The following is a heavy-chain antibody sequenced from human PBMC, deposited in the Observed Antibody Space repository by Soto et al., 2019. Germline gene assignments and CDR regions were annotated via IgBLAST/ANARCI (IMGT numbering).Heavy chain of an antibody. CDR3: ARSVGRGYFDC. V-gene: IGHV3-33*01. CDR1: GFTFSSYG. Sequence: QVQLVESGGGVVQPGRSLRLSCAASGFTFSSYGMHWVRQAPGKGLEWVAVIWYDGSNKYYADSVKGRFTISRDNSKNTLYLQMNSLRAEDTAVYYCARSVGRGYFDCWGQGTLVTVSS. D-gene: IGHD1-26*01. CDR2: IWYDGSNK. J-gene: IGHJ4*02.